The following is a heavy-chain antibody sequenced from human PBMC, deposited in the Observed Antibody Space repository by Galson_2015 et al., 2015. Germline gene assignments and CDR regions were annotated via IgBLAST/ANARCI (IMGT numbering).Heavy chain of an antibody. CDR2: FDPEDGET. D-gene: IGHD3-9*01. J-gene: IGHJ4*02. Sequence: SVKVSCKVSGYTLTDLSMHWVRQAPGKGLEWMGGFDPEDGETIYAQKFQGRVTMTEDTSTDTAYMELSSLRSEDTAVYYCATWKTYYDIFTGYRGPYYFDYWGQGTLVTVSS. V-gene: IGHV1-24*01. CDR1: GYTLTDLS. CDR3: ATWKTYYDIFTGYRGPYYFDY.